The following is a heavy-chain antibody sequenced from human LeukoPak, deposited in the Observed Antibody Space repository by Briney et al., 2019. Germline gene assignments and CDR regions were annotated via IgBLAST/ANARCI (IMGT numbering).Heavy chain of an antibody. V-gene: IGHV1-24*01. Sequence: ASVKVSCQVSGYTLSDLNMHWVRRAPGKGLEWMGGYDPEDGETIFAQRFQGRVTMTEDTSADIAYMELSSLRSDDTAVFYCATEPNWGSGTGAWGQGTLVTVSS. CDR1: GYTLSDLN. D-gene: IGHD3-16*01. CDR3: ATEPNWGSGTGA. CDR2: YDPEDGET. J-gene: IGHJ4*02.